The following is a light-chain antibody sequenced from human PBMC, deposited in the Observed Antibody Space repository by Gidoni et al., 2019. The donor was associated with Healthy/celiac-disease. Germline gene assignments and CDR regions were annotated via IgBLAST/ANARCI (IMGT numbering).Light chain of an antibody. V-gene: IGKV3-15*01. J-gene: IGKJ1*01. Sequence: EIGMTQSPAPLTVSPGERATPSCRSSQSVSSNLAWYQQKPGQAPRLLIYGASTRATGIPARFSGSGSGTEFTLTISSLQSEDFAVYYCQQYNNWPRTFGQGTKVEIK. CDR1: QSVSSN. CDR2: GAS. CDR3: QQYNNWPRT.